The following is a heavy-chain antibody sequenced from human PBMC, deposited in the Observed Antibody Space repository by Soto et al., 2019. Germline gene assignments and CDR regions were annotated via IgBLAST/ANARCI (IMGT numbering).Heavy chain of an antibody. V-gene: IGHV3-48*02. J-gene: IGHJ6*02. CDR1: GFTFSTYS. CDR3: ARDGARGYDMDV. D-gene: IGHD1-26*01. Sequence: GGSLRLSCAGSGFTFSTYSFDWVRQAPGKGLEWVSYIGSNGRTKYYADSVKGRFTISRDNAKNSLFLQMNSLRDEDTAVYYCARDGARGYDMDVWGQGTTVTVSS. CDR2: IGSNGRTK.